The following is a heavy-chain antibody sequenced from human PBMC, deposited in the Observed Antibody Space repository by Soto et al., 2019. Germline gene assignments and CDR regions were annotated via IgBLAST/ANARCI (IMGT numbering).Heavy chain of an antibody. D-gene: IGHD6-13*01. CDR2: IYHSGST. J-gene: IGHJ5*02. CDR3: ARSPRTPIAAAGLDWFDP. CDR1: GGSISSGGYS. Sequence: SETLSLTCAVSGGSISSGGYSWCWIRQPPGKGLEWIGYIYHSGSTYYNPSLKSRVTISVDRSKNQFSLKLSSVTAADTAVYYCARSPRTPIAAAGLDWFDPWGQGTLVTVSS. V-gene: IGHV4-30-2*01.